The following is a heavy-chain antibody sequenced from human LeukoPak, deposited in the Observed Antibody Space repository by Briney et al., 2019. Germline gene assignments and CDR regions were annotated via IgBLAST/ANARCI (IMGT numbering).Heavy chain of an antibody. V-gene: IGHV3-23*01. CDR2: ISGSGGST. CDR1: GFTFSNYA. D-gene: IGHD3-22*01. CDR3: AKELVVVTTGVWFDP. Sequence: GGSLSLSCAASGFTFSNYAMSWVRQAPGQGLEWVSAISGSGGSTYYADSVKGRFTISRDNSKNTLYLQMNSLRAEDTAVYYCAKELVVVTTGVWFDPWGQGTLVTVSS. J-gene: IGHJ5*02.